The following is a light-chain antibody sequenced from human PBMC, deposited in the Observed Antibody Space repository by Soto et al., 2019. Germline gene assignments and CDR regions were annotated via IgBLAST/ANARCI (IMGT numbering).Light chain of an antibody. V-gene: IGLV2-14*01. CDR2: DVS. CDR3: CSYTRSGTLI. Sequence: QSVLTQPASVSGSPGQSITISCVGTSGDIGDYNYVSWYQQHPGKVPKVIIYDVSNRPSGVSYRFSGTKSGNTAFLTVSGLQAEDEADYYCCSYTRSGTLIFGTGTKLTVL. CDR1: SGDIGDYNY. J-gene: IGLJ1*01.